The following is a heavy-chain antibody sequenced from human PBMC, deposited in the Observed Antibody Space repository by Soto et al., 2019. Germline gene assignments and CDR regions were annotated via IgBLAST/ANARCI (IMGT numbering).Heavy chain of an antibody. V-gene: IGHV3-23*01. CDR2: VSANADGT. J-gene: IGHJ4*02. Sequence: LRLSCATSGFMFRNYAMNWVRQAPGKGLEWVSFVSANADGTFYADSVKGRFSISRDNSKNILYLQMNNLRVEDTAIYYCSKGRLSFDFWGPGTLVTVSS. CDR3: SKGRLSFDF. CDR1: GFMFRNYA.